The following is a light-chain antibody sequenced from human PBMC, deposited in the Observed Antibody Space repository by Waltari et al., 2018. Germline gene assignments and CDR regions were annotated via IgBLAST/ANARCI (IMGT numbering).Light chain of an antibody. Sequence: QSALTQPASVSGSPGQSITISCTGTSSDVGGYNYVSWYQQPPGNAPKLMIYDVSNRPSGVSDRFSGSKSGDTASLTISGLQAEDEADYYCNSYTSSSTWVFGGGTKLTVL. CDR2: DVS. V-gene: IGLV2-14*03. CDR1: SSDVGGYNY. J-gene: IGLJ3*02. CDR3: NSYTSSSTWV.